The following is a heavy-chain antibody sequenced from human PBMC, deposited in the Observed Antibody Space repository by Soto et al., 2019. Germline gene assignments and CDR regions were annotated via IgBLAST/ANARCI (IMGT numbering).Heavy chain of an antibody. Sequence: QVQLVESGGGVVQPGRSLRLSCAASGFTFSSYGMHWVRQAPGKGLEWVAVIWYDGSNKYYADSVKGRFTISRDNSKNTLYLQMNSLRAEDTAVYYCAREYIAVAGRYFDFCGQGTLVAVSS. CDR2: IWYDGSNK. J-gene: IGHJ4*02. V-gene: IGHV3-33*01. D-gene: IGHD6-19*01. CDR1: GFTFSSYG. CDR3: AREYIAVAGRYFDF.